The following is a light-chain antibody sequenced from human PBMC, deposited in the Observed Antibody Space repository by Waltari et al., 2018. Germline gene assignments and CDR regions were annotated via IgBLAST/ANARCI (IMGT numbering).Light chain of an antibody. V-gene: IGKV1-39*01. CDR1: QSISSY. CDR3: QQSYSTPLT. J-gene: IGKJ4*01. CDR2: AAS. Sequence: DIQLTQSPSSLSASVGDRVTITCRASQSISSYLNWYQQKPGKAPKLLVYAASSLQSGVPSRFSGSGSETDFTLTISSLQPEDFATYYCQQSYSTPLTFGGGTKVESK.